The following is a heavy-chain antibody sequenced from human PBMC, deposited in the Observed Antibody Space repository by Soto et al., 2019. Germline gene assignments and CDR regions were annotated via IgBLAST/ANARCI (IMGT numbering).Heavy chain of an antibody. CDR2: MYWHDDK. J-gene: IGHJ5*01. CDR3: AHSHFEILTGPFDS. Sequence: SGPTLVNPTQTLTLTCAFSVFPLTNTGVTVGWIRQPPGKALEWLALMYWHDDKRYNPSLRNRLTIAKDTSKNRVVLTLANVGPVDTATYFCAHSHFEILTGPFDSWGRGTLVPVSS. V-gene: IGHV2-5*01. D-gene: IGHD3-9*01. CDR1: VFPLTNTGVT.